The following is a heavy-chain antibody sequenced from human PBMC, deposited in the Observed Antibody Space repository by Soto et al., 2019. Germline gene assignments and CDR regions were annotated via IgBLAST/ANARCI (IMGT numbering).Heavy chain of an antibody. Sequence: QVQLQESGPGLVKPSQTLSLTCTVSGGSISSGDYYWSWIRQPPGKGLEWIGYIYYSGSTYYNPSLKSRVTISRDTPSNQFSRKLSSVTAADTAVYYCARAYYYDSSGYYPRSDAFDIWGQGTMVTVSS. D-gene: IGHD3-22*01. CDR3: ARAYYYDSSGYYPRSDAFDI. J-gene: IGHJ3*02. V-gene: IGHV4-30-4*01. CDR1: GGSISSGDYY. CDR2: IYYSGST.